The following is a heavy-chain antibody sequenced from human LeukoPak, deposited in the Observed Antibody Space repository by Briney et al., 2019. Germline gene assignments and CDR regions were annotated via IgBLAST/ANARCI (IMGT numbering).Heavy chain of an antibody. CDR3: ARLQSTVTTRDWFDP. J-gene: IGHJ5*02. CDR2: IYYGGSS. CDR1: GGSISSSSYY. Sequence: PSETLSLTCTVSGGSISSSSYYWGWIRQPPGTGLEWIGSIYYGGSSYYNPSLKSRVTISVDTSKNQFSLNLNSVTAADTAVYYCARLQSTVTTRDWFDPWGQGTLVTVSS. V-gene: IGHV4-39*01. D-gene: IGHD4-17*01.